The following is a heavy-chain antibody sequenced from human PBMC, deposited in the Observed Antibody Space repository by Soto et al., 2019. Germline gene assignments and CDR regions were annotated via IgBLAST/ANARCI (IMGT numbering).Heavy chain of an antibody. V-gene: IGHV3-23*01. CDR2: ISGSGGST. CDR3: AKDLSSGGIFYDY. D-gene: IGHD2-15*01. CDR1: GFTFSSYA. Sequence: HPGGSLRLSCAASGFTFSSYAMSWVRQAPGKGQEWVSAISGSGGSTYYADPVKGRFTISRDNSKNTLYLQMNSPRAEDTAVYYCAKDLSSGGIFYDYWGQGTLVTVSS. J-gene: IGHJ4*02.